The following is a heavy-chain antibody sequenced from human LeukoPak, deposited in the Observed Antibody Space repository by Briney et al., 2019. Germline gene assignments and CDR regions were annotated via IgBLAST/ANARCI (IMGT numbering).Heavy chain of an antibody. CDR2: IKQDGSEK. V-gene: IGHV3-7*01. J-gene: IGHJ6*02. CDR3: ARDRRIAVAGIRYYYYGMDV. CDR1: GFTFSSYW. D-gene: IGHD6-19*01. Sequence: GGSLRLSCAASGFTFSSYWMSWVRQAPGKGLEWVANIKQDGSEKYYVDSVKGRFTISRDNAKNSLYLQMNSLRAEDTAVYYCARDRRIAVAGIRYYYYGMDVWGQETTVTVSS.